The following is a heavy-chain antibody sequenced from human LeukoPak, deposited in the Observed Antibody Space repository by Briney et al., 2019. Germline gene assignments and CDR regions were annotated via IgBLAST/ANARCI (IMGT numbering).Heavy chain of an antibody. D-gene: IGHD3-22*01. CDR1: GYTFTGYY. V-gene: IGHV1-2*02. Sequence: ASVKVSCKASGYTFTGYYMHWVRQAPGQGREWMGWINPNSGGTNYAQKFQGRVTITRNTSISTAYMELSSLRSEDTAVYYCAREGAGDSSGYDYWGQGTLVTVSS. CDR3: AREGAGDSSGYDY. J-gene: IGHJ4*02. CDR2: INPNSGGT.